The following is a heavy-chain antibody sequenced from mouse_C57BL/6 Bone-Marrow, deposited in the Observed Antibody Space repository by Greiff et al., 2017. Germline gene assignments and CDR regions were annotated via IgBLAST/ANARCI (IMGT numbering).Heavy chain of an antibody. J-gene: IGHJ2*01. D-gene: IGHD1-1*01. CDR2: IYPGDGDT. CDR1: GYAFSSSW. CDR3: ARSYDYGSDY. Sequence: QVQLQQSGPELVKPGASVKISCKASGYAFSSSWMNWVKQRPGKGLEWIGRIYPGDGDTNYNGKFKGKATLTADKSSSTAYMQLSSLTSEDSAVYFCARSYDYGSDYWGQGTTLTVSS. V-gene: IGHV1-82*01.